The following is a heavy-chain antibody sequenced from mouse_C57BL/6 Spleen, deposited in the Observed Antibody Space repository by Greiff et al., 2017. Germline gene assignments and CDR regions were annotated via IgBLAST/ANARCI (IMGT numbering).Heavy chain of an antibody. J-gene: IGHJ1*03. CDR2: ISGGGGNT. V-gene: IGHV5-9*01. D-gene: IGHD1-1*01. CDR3: ARGYYGSSYWYFDV. Sequence: EVHLVESGGGLVKPGGSLKLSCAASGFTFSSYTMSWVRQTPEKRLEWVATISGGGGNTYYPDSVKGRFTISRDNAKNTLYLQMSRLRSEDTALYYCARGYYGSSYWYFDVWGTGTTVTVSS. CDR1: GFTFSSYT.